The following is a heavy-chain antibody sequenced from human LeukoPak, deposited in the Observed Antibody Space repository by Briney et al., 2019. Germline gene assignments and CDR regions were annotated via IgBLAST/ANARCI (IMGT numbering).Heavy chain of an antibody. V-gene: IGHV1-18*01. CDR1: GYTFTSYG. Sequence: ASVKVSCKASGYTFTSYGISWVRQAPGQGLEWMGWISAYNGNTNYAQKLQGRVTMTTDTSTSTAYMELRSLRSDDTAVYYCARGPEIFGVVIIADYWGQGTLVTVSS. CDR2: ISAYNGNT. D-gene: IGHD3-3*01. J-gene: IGHJ4*02. CDR3: ARGPEIFGVVIIADY.